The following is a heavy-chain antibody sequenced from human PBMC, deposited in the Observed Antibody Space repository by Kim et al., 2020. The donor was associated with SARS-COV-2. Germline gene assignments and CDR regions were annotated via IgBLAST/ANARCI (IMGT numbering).Heavy chain of an antibody. CDR1: GFTFSSYA. CDR2: ISGSGGNT. D-gene: IGHD3-9*01. V-gene: IGHV3-23*01. J-gene: IGHJ4*02. CDR3: AKPEVRYFDWLNYFDY. Sequence: GGSLRLSCAASGFTFSSYAMSWVRQSPGKGLEWVSAISGSGGNTYSADSVKGRFTISRDNSKNTLYLQMNSLRAEDTALYYCAKPEVRYFDWLNYFDYWGQGTLVTVSS.